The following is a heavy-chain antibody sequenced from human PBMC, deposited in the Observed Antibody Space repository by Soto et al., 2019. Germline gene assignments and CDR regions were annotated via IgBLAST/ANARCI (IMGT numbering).Heavy chain of an antibody. J-gene: IGHJ5*02. Sequence: SDTLSLTCTVSGGSISSISYYWGWIRQPPGKGLELIGSIYYSGSTYYNPSLKSRVTIYVDTSKKQFSLKLSSVTAAETAVYYCARDYIAVGGRWFHXWGQGTLVTVSX. CDR2: IYYSGST. CDR1: GGSISSISYY. CDR3: ARDYIAVGGRWFHX. D-gene: IGHD6-19*01. V-gene: IGHV4-39*02.